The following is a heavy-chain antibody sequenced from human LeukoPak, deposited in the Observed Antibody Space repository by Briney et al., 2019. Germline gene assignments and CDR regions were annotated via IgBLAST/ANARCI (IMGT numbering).Heavy chain of an antibody. V-gene: IGHV3-9*01. D-gene: IGHD6-13*01. CDR3: AKVKQQLVHPYYYGMDV. J-gene: IGHJ6*02. Sequence: PGGSLRLSCAASGFTFDDYAMHWVRQAPGKGLEWVSGISWNSGSIGYADSVKGRFTISRDNAKNSLYLQMNSLRAEDTAVYYCAKVKQQLVHPYYYGMDVWGQGTTVTVSS. CDR2: ISWNSGSI. CDR1: GFTFDDYA.